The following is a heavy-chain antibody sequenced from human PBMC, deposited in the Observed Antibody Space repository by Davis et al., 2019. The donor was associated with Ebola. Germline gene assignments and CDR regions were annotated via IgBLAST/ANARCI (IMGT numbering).Heavy chain of an antibody. CDR2: FDPEDGEI. Sequence: AASAKVSCKVSPYSLTVLALQWVRQAPGKGLEWMGGFDPEDGEIVYAQKFQGRVTMTEDTSTDTAYMELSGLRSDDTAIYYCATVRAHSRHDNWGQGTLVTVAS. CDR1: PYSLTVLA. J-gene: IGHJ4*02. D-gene: IGHD3-10*01. V-gene: IGHV1-24*01. CDR3: ATVRAHSRHDN.